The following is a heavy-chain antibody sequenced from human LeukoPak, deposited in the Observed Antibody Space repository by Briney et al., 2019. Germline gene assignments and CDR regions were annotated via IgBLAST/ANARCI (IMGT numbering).Heavy chain of an antibody. CDR3: ARLITAPYYFDY. J-gene: IGHJ4*02. CDR2: ISSSRNHI. Sequence: GGSLRLSCAASGFTFNSYNMNWVRQAPGKGLEWVSSISSSRNHIYYADSVKGRFTISRDNAKNSLYLQMNSLRAEDTAVYYCARLITAPYYFDYWGQGTLVTVSS. CDR1: GFTFNSYN. V-gene: IGHV3-21*01. D-gene: IGHD1-20*01.